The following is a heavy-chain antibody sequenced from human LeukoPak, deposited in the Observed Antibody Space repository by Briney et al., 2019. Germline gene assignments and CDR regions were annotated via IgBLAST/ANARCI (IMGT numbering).Heavy chain of an antibody. CDR2: IRYDGGIK. D-gene: IGHD2-2*01. CDR1: GFTFSNYG. Sequence: GGSLRLSCAASGFTFSNYGMHWVRQPPGKGLEWVAFIRYDGGIKHYADSVKGRFTLSRDNSKNTLYLQMSSLRAEDTAVYYCARGPFTSISKYFDYWGQGTLVTVSS. J-gene: IGHJ4*02. V-gene: IGHV3-30*02. CDR3: ARGPFTSISKYFDY.